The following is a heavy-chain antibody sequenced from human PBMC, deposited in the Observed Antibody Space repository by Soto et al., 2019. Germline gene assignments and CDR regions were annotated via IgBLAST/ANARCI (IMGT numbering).Heavy chain of an antibody. CDR1: GGSISSGAYY. J-gene: IGHJ5*02. CDR3: ARVSATGTRCFDP. CDR2: ISHRGTA. Sequence: SETLSLTCTVSGGSISSGAYYWGWIRQHPGKGLEWIGYISHRGTAYYTPSLKSRVSLSVDPSKSQFSLNVTSLTAADTAVYYCARVSATGTRCFDPWCPGTLVTVSS. D-gene: IGHD6-13*01. V-gene: IGHV4-31*03.